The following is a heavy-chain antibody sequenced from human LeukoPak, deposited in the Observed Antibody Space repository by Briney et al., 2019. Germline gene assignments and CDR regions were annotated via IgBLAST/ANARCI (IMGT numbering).Heavy chain of an antibody. J-gene: IGHJ4*02. D-gene: IGHD6-19*01. V-gene: IGHV4-59*01. Sequence: SETLSLTCTVSGGSISSYYWGWIRQPPGKRLEWIGYTFYTGSTNYNPSLKSRVTISVDTSKNQFSLKLSSVTAADTAVYYCARESYSSGWYDYWGQGTLVTVSS. CDR2: TFYTGST. CDR3: ARESYSSGWYDY. CDR1: GGSISSYY.